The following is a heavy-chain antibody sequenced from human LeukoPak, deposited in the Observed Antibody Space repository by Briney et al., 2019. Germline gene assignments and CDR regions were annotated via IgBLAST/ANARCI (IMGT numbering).Heavy chain of an antibody. J-gene: IGHJ4*02. V-gene: IGHV3-11*04. CDR3: ARGNWAEDGYFDY. D-gene: IGHD7-27*01. Sequence: PSETLSLTCAVYGGSFGGYYWSWIRQPPGKGLEWVSYISSSGSTIYYADSVKGRFTISRDNAKNSLYLQMNSLRAEDTAVYYCARGNWAEDGYFDYWGQGTLVTVSS. CDR2: ISSSGSTI. CDR1: GGSFGGYY.